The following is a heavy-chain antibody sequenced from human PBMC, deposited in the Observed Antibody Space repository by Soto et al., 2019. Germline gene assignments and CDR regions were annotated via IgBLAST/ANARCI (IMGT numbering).Heavy chain of an antibody. CDR1: GYTFTSYG. CDR2: ISAYNGNT. Sequence: ASVKVSCKASGYTFTSYGISWVRQAPGQGLEWMGWISAYNGNTNYAQKLQGRVTMTTDTSTSTAYMELRNLRSDDTAVYYCARVYCSGGSCYGPNYYYYYGMDVWGQGTTVTVSS. CDR3: ARVYCSGGSCYGPNYYYYYGMDV. J-gene: IGHJ6*02. V-gene: IGHV1-18*04. D-gene: IGHD2-15*01.